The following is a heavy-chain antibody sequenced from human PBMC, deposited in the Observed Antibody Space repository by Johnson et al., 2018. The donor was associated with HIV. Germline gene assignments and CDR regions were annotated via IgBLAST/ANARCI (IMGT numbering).Heavy chain of an antibody. V-gene: IGHV3-30*18. CDR1: GFTFDDYG. CDR3: EKGGSGTTRIRAQKGAFDI. Sequence: QMQLVESGGGVVRPGGSLRLSCAASGFTFDDYGMSWVRQAPGKGLEWVAVISYDGSNKYFAASVKGRFTISRDNSKNTLYLHMNSLRAGDTAVYYCEKGGSGTTRIRAQKGAFDIWGQGTMVTVSS. CDR2: ISYDGSNK. D-gene: IGHD6-19*01. J-gene: IGHJ3*02.